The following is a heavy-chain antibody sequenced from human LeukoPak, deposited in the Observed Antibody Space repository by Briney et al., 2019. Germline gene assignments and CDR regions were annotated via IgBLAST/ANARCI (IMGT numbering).Heavy chain of an antibody. CDR3: ARDYGYYGSGSYLGY. J-gene: IGHJ4*02. D-gene: IGHD3-10*01. Sequence: ASVTVSCKVSGYTLTELSMHWVRQAPGKGLEWMGGFDPEDGETIYAQKFQGRVTMTEDTSTDTAYMELRSLTSDDTAVYYCARDYGYYGSGSYLGYWGQGTLVTVSS. CDR2: FDPEDGET. CDR1: GYTLTELS. V-gene: IGHV1-24*01.